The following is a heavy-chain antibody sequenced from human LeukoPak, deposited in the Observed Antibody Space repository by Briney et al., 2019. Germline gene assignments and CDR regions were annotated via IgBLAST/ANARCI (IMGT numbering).Heavy chain of an antibody. V-gene: IGHV5-51*01. D-gene: IGHD3-22*01. CDR2: IYPGDSDT. CDR3: ARRAYYYDSSGPTHWYFDL. Sequence: GESLKISCKGSGYSFTSYWIGWVRQMPGKGLEWMGIIYPGDSDTRYSPSFQGQVTISADKSISTAYLQWSSLKASDTAMYYCARRAYYYDSSGPTHWYFDLRGRGTLVTVSS. J-gene: IGHJ2*01. CDR1: GYSFTSYW.